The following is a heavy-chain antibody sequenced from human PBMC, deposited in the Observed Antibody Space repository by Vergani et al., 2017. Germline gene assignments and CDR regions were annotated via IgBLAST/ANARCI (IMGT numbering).Heavy chain of an antibody. CDR2: IYYSGST. D-gene: IGHD3-10*01. J-gene: IGHJ4*02. Sequence: QVQLQESGPGLVKPSETLSLTCTVSGGSISSSYYYWGWIRQPPGKGLEWIGSIYYSGSTYYNPSLKSRVTISVDTSKNQFSLKLSSVTAADTAVYYCARDDHYGSGNVLLDYWGQGTLVTVSS. V-gene: IGHV4-39*07. CDR3: ARDDHYGSGNVLLDY. CDR1: GGSISSSYYY.